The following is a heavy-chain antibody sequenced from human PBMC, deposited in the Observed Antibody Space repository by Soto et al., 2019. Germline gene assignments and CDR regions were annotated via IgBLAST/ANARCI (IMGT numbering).Heavy chain of an antibody. J-gene: IGHJ5*02. CDR2: IFYLGSS. Sequence: SETLSLTCTVSGDSIISSDFYWGWVRQPPGKGLEWIGSIFYLGSSYYNPSLKSRVTMSVDTSKNQFSLRLRSVTTADTALYFCARHSLALRKNNWFDPWGQGIMVTVSS. CDR3: ARHSLALRKNNWFDP. V-gene: IGHV4-39*01. D-gene: IGHD3-3*02. CDR1: GDSIISSDFY.